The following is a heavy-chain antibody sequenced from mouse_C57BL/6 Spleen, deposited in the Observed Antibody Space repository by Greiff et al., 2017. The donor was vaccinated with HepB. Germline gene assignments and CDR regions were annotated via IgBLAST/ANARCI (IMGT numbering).Heavy chain of an antibody. J-gene: IGHJ4*01. CDR2: ISSGGSYT. Sequence: EVQLQQSGGDLVKPGGSLKLSCAASGFTFSSYGMSWVRQTPDKRLEWVATISSGGSYTYYPDSVKGRFTISRDNAKNTLYLQMSSLKSEDTAMYYCARQGVVTTDYYAMDYWGQGTSVTVSS. CDR1: GFTFSSYG. V-gene: IGHV5-6*01. D-gene: IGHD2-2*01. CDR3: ARQGVVTTDYYAMDY.